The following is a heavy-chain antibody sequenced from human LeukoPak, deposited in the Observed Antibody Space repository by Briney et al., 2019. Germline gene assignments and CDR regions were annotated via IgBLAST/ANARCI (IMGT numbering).Heavy chain of an antibody. CDR3: AKAQIAATYDY. V-gene: IGHV3-23*01. J-gene: IGHJ4*02. CDR1: GFTFSSYA. D-gene: IGHD6-13*01. CDR2: ISGSGGST. Sequence: PGGSLRLSCAAAGFTFSSYATSWVRQAPGKGLEWVSAISGSGGSTYYADPVKGRFTISRDNSKNTLYLQMNSLRAEDTAVYYCAKAQIAATYDYWGQGTLVTVSS.